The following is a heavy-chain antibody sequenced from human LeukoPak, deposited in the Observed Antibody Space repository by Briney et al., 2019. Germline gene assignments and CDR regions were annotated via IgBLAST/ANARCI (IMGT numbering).Heavy chain of an antibody. J-gene: IGHJ4*02. Sequence: PGRSLRLSCAASGFTFSSYAMQWVRQAPGKGLEWVAVISYDGSNKYYADSVKGRFTISRDNAKNTLYLQMNSLRAEDTAVYYCARGLRFNPGGTYYYGSGNYWGQGTLVTVSS. V-gene: IGHV3-30-3*01. CDR1: GFTFSSYA. CDR3: ARGLRFNPGGTYYYGSGNY. CDR2: ISYDGSNK. D-gene: IGHD3-10*01.